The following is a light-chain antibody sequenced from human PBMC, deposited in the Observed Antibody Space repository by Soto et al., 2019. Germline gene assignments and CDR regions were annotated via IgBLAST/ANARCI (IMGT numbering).Light chain of an antibody. J-gene: IGLJ1*01. V-gene: IGLV2-14*01. CDR2: EVN. Sequence: QSVLTQPASVSGSPGQSITISCTGTSSDVGGYNYVSWYQQHPGKAPKLMIYEVNNQPSGVSNRFSGSKSGNTASLTISGLQAEDEADYYCSSYTSSSTLHVFGTGTKLTVL. CDR1: SSDVGGYNY. CDR3: SSYTSSSTLHV.